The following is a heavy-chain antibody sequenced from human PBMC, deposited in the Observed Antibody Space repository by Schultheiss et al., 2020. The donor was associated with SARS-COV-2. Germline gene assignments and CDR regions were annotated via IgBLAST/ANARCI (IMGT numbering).Heavy chain of an antibody. V-gene: IGHV4-61*02. D-gene: IGHD5-24*01. CDR2: IYTSGST. J-gene: IGHJ4*02. Sequence: SETLSLTCTVSGGSISSGSYYWSWIRQPAGKGLEWIGRIYTSGSTNYNPSLKSRVTISVDTSKNQISLKLSSVTAADTAVYYCASRRDGYNYWGQGTLVTVSS. CDR3: ASRRDGYNY. CDR1: GGSISSGSYY.